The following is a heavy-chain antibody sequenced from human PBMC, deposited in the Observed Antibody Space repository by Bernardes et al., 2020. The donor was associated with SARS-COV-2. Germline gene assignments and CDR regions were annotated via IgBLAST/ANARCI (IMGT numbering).Heavy chain of an antibody. CDR3: ARGNTFGGVIVGVYYYGMDV. J-gene: IGHJ6*02. Sequence: ASVKVSCKASGYTFTSYAMHWVRQAPGQRLEWMGWINAGNGNTKYSQKFQGRVTITRDTSASTAYMELSSLRSEDTAVYYCARGNTFGGVIVGVYYYGMDVWGQGTTVTVSS. D-gene: IGHD3-16*02. V-gene: IGHV1-3*01. CDR2: INAGNGNT. CDR1: GYTFTSYA.